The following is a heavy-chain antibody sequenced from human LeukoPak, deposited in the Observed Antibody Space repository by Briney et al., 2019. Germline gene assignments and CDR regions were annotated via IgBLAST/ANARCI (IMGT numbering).Heavy chain of an antibody. V-gene: IGHV3-23*01. Sequence: PGGSLRLSCAASGFTFNTYAMSWVRQAPGKGLEWVSAISASGGSTYYADSVKGRFTISRDNSKNTLYLQMNSLRAEDTALYHCARGSQDFDYWGQGTLVTVSS. CDR3: ARGSQDFDY. CDR2: ISASGGST. J-gene: IGHJ4*02. CDR1: GFTFNTYA.